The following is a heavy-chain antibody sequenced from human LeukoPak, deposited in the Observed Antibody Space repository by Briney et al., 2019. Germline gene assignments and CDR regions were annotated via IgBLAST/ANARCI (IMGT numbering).Heavy chain of an antibody. CDR1: GFTFSDYW. CDR3: ARWRGSTSERSDY. D-gene: IGHD2-2*01. V-gene: IGHV3-7*01. CDR2: IKQDGSAK. J-gene: IGHJ4*02. Sequence: GGSLRLSCTASGFTFSDYWMTWVRQAPGKGLEWVANIKQDGSAKYYVDSVKRRFTISRDNAKNSLYLQMDSLRVEDTATYYCARWRGSTSERSDYWGQGTLVTVSS.